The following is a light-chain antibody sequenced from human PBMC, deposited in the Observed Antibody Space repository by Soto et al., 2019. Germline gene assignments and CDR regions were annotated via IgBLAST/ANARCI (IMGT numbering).Light chain of an antibody. J-gene: IGLJ1*01. CDR2: EVS. V-gene: IGLV2-14*01. CDR1: ISDVGVYNC. Sequence: QSELTQPGSVSGCPGQSLTFFYTVTISDVGVYNCVSCYQRPPGKAHKLMIYEVSNRPSEVYQRFSGPKSDKTASLNISRFHTDDEPDYYCSSYTSSRTLVFGTGTKVTVL. CDR3: SSYTSSRTLV.